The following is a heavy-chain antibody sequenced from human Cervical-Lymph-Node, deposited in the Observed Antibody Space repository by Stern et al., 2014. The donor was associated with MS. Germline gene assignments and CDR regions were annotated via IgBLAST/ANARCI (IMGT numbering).Heavy chain of an antibody. CDR1: GDSITNNNW. CDR2: IYHGGST. J-gene: IGHJ4*02. D-gene: IGHD3-22*01. V-gene: IGHV4-4*02. Sequence: VQLVESGPGRVMPSGTLSLTCAVSGDSITNNNWWSWVRQPPGKGLEWIGAIYHGGSTNYNPSLKSRVPISVDKSKNEMSLKLSSVTAADTAVYYCARDYFDSSGYRIDLWGQGTLVTVSS. CDR3: ARDYFDSSGYRIDL.